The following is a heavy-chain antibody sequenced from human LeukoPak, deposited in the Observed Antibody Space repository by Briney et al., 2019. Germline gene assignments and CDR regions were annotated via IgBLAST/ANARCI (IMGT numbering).Heavy chain of an antibody. CDR1: GFTFSTYA. V-gene: IGHV3-21*06. Sequence: GGSLRLSCAASGFTFSTYAMTWVRQAPGKGLEWVSSMSSGGTYIYYADSVRGRFTISRDDAKDSLFLLMNSLRVEDTAVYYCARGRPTGSSRRFIVQWGQGTLVSVSS. CDR2: MSSGGTYI. D-gene: IGHD1-26*01. J-gene: IGHJ4*02. CDR3: ARGRPTGSSRRFIVQ.